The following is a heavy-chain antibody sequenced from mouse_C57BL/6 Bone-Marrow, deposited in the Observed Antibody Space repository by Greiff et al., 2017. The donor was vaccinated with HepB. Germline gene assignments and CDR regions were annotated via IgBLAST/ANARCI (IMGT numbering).Heavy chain of an antibody. CDR2: IYPGDGDT. Sequence: VQLKESGPELVKPGASVKISCKASGYAFSRSWMNWVKQRPGKGLEWIGRIYPGDGDTNYNGTFKGKATLTADKSSSTAYMQLSSLTSEDSAVYFCARRSNLDYWGQGTTLTVSS. CDR3: ARRSNLDY. CDR1: GYAFSRSW. V-gene: IGHV1-82*01. D-gene: IGHD2-5*01. J-gene: IGHJ2*01.